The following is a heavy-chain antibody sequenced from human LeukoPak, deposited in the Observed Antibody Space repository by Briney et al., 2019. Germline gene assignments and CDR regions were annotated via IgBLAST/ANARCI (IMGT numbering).Heavy chain of an antibody. D-gene: IGHD3-22*01. CDR2: ISSSSSYI. CDR1: GFTFSSYS. Sequence: GGSLRLSCAASGFTFSSYSMNWVRQAPGKGLEWVSSISSSSSYIYYADSVKGRFTISRDNAKNSLYLQMNSLRAEDTAVYYCAREDYVSSGYYLFDYWGQGTLVTVSS. CDR3: AREDYVSSGYYLFDY. V-gene: IGHV3-21*01. J-gene: IGHJ4*02.